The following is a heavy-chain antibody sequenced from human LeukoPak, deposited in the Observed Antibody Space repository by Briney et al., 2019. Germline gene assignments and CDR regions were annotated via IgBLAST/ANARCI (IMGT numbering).Heavy chain of an antibody. Sequence: GGSLRLSCTASGFTFNDYGMHRVRQAPGKGLEWVSGISWNSGNLGYADSVKGRFSISRDNAKNSLYLQMNSLRAEDTALYYCAKGPRGDYSGYFDYWGQGTLVTVSS. J-gene: IGHJ4*02. CDR3: AKGPRGDYSGYFDY. V-gene: IGHV3-9*01. CDR2: ISWNSGNL. CDR1: GFTFNDYG. D-gene: IGHD4-17*01.